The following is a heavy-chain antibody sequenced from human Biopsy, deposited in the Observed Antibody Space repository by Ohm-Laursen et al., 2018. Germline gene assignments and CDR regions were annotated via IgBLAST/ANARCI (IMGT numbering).Heavy chain of an antibody. Sequence: TLSLTCAVFGKTVSDYQWSWVRQPPGKGLEWIGKINQAGTTNYNPSLKSRVPISANASKYEFSLRLTSWTAADTAVYLCGDEVHGRDYWGLGAQVTVSS. CDR2: INQAGTT. V-gene: IGHV4-34*08. J-gene: IGHJ4*02. CDR3: GDEVHGRDY. D-gene: IGHD2-15*01. CDR1: GKTVSDYQ.